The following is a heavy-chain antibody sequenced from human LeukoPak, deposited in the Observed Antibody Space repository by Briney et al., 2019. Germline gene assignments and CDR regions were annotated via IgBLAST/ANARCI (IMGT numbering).Heavy chain of an antibody. D-gene: IGHD6-19*01. CDR3: ARNVGGYSHDN. Sequence: SETLSLTCTVSGDSLSSHFWSWIRHPPGKGLEWIGYIHGSGSTHYDPSLTGRVTISEDTSKKQFSLKLTSVTAADTAVYCCARNVGGYSHDNWGQGTLVTVS. CDR1: GDSLSSHF. CDR2: IHGSGST. J-gene: IGHJ4*02. V-gene: IGHV4-59*08.